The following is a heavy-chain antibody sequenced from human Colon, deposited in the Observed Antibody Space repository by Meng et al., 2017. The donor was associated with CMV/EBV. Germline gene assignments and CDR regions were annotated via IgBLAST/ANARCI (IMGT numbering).Heavy chain of an antibody. V-gene: IGHV1-8*01. Sequence: ASVKVSCKASGYTFISYDINWVRQATGQGLEWMGWMNPNSANTGYAQKSQGRVTLTRNTSISTAYMELSSLRSEDTAVYYCARLSAAADYAFDIWGQGTMVTVSS. J-gene: IGHJ3*02. CDR2: MNPNSANT. D-gene: IGHD6-13*01. CDR3: ARLSAAADYAFDI. CDR1: GYTFISYD.